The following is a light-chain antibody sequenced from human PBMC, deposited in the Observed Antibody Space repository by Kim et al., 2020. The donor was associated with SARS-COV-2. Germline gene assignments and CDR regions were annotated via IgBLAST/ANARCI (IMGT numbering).Light chain of an antibody. J-gene: IGLJ2*01. CDR2: EDD. CDR3: QSYDISNVI. Sequence: GNPVTISCTRSGGNIADNYVQWYQQRPDSAPTIVIYEDDQRPSGVPDRFSGSIDSSSSSASLTISGLKTEDEADYYCQSYDISNVIFGGGTQLTVL. V-gene: IGLV6-57*03. CDR1: GGNIADNY.